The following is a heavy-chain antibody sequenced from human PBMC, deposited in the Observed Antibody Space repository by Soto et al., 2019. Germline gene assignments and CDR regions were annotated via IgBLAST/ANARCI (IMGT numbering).Heavy chain of an antibody. CDR2: ISPMFGAA. J-gene: IGHJ4*02. CDR1: GGTFNTYA. CDR3: SMEVQVNTPAFVY. D-gene: IGHD3-22*01. V-gene: IGHV1-69*19. Sequence: QVQLVQSGAEMKKPGSSVKVSCQSSGGTFNTYAMNWVRQAPGQGPEWMGDISPMFGAANYEPKFQDRVTMTADESTCTSYIQLSSLTSEDTALYFSSMEVQVNTPAFVYWGQGTLVTVSS.